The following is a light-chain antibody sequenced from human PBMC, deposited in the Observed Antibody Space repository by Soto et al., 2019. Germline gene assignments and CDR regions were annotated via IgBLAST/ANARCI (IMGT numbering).Light chain of an antibody. V-gene: IGKV3-15*01. CDR1: QSVSTN. Sequence: EIVMTQSPATLSVSPGEGVTLSCRASQSVSTNLAWFQRKAGQPPRLLIYGSSTRATGVPDRFSGSGPGTEFALIISSLQSEDVAVYYCQQYSNWPPAITFGQGTSLESK. CDR2: GSS. CDR3: QQYSNWPPAIT. J-gene: IGKJ5*01.